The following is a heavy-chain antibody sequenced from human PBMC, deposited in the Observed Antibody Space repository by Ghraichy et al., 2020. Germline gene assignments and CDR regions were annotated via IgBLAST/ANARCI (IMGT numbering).Heavy chain of an antibody. J-gene: IGHJ4*02. Sequence: ASVKVSCKASGYTFTGYYMHWVRQAPGQGLEWMGRINPNSGGTNYAQKFQGRVTMTRDTSISTAYMELSRLRSDDTAVYYCASLHGLYCSGGSCYSNYYDRRDYWGQGTLVTVSS. D-gene: IGHD2-15*01. CDR2: INPNSGGT. CDR3: ASLHGLYCSGGSCYSNYYDRRDY. CDR1: GYTFTGYY. V-gene: IGHV1-2*06.